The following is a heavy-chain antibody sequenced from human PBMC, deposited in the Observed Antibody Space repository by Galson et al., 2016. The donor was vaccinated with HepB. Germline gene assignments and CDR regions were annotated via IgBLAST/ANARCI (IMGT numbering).Heavy chain of an antibody. D-gene: IGHD1-26*01. CDR1: GFSLSTSGVG. V-gene: IGHV2-5*01. CDR2: IYWNDHK. Sequence: PALVKPTQTLTLTCAFSGFSLSTSGVGVGWIRQPPGKALEWLVLIYWNDHKRYSPSLQIRLTITKDTPQKQVVLTMTNMDPVDTATYFCALTGSYQASDGFDIWGQGTMVTVSS. CDR3: ALTGSYQASDGFDI. J-gene: IGHJ3*02.